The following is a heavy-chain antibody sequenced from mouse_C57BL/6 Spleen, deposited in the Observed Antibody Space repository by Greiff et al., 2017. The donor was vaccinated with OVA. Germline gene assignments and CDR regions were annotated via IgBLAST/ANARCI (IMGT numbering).Heavy chain of an antibody. Sequence: VQLQQSGPELVKPGASVKIPCKASGYTFTDYNMDWVKQSHGKSLEWIGDINPNNGGTIYNQKFKGKATLTVDKSSSTAYMELRSLTSEDTAVYYCARHDYDGYFDVWGTGTTVTVSS. CDR1: GYTFTDYN. V-gene: IGHV1-18*01. J-gene: IGHJ1*03. D-gene: IGHD2-4*01. CDR2: INPNNGGT. CDR3: ARHDYDGYFDV.